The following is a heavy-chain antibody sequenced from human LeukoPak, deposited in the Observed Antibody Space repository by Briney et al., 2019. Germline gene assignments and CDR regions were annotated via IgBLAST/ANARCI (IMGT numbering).Heavy chain of an antibody. V-gene: IGHV3-49*03. CDR1: GFTFGDYA. Sequence: GGSLRLSCTASGFTFGDYAMSWFRQAPGKGLEWVGFIRSKAYGGTTEYAASVKGRFTISRDDSKSIAYLQMNSLKTEDTAVYYCTRGLLTRYYDFWSGYQGDWFDPWGQGTLVTVSS. D-gene: IGHD3-3*01. CDR3: TRGLLTRYYDFWSGYQGDWFDP. J-gene: IGHJ5*02. CDR2: IRSKAYGGTT.